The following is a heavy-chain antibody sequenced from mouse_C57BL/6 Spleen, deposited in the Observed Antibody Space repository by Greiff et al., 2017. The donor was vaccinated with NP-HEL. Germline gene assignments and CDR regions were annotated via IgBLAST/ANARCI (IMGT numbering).Heavy chain of an antibody. J-gene: IGHJ2*01. Sequence: EVKLMESGPELVKPGASVKISCKASGYSFTDYNMNWVKQSNGKSLEWIGVINPNYGTTSYNQKFKGKATLTVDQSSSTAYMQLNSLTSEDSAVYYCARSFGYDGYYEEGRYLDYWGQGTTLTVSS. CDR3: ARSFGYDGYYEEGRYLDY. CDR1: GYSFTDYN. D-gene: IGHD2-3*01. V-gene: IGHV1-39*01. CDR2: INPNYGTT.